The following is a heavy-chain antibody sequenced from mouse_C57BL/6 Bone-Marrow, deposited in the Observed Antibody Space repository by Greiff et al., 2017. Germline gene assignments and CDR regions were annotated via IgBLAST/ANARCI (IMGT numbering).Heavy chain of an antibody. Sequence: VKLMESGPGLVAPSQSLSITCTVSGFSLTSYGVHWVRQPPGKGLEWLVVIWSDGSTTYNSALKSRLSISKDNSKSQVFLKMNSLQTDDTAMYYCARQGIYYDYDDYAMDYWGQGTSVTVSS. D-gene: IGHD2-4*01. CDR2: IWSDGST. V-gene: IGHV2-6-1*01. J-gene: IGHJ4*01. CDR1: GFSLTSYG. CDR3: ARQGIYYDYDDYAMDY.